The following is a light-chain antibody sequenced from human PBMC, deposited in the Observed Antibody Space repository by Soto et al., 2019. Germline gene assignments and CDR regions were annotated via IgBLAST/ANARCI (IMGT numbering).Light chain of an antibody. J-gene: IGKJ1*01. CDR2: GAS. CDR1: QSVSSNY. CDR3: QQYNDWPPWT. Sequence: DIVLTQSTGTLSLSPGERATLSCRASQSVSSNYLAWYQQRPGQAPRLLIYGASTRATGIPARFSGSGSGTEFTLTISSLQSEDFAVYYCQQYNDWPPWTFGQGTKVDIK. V-gene: IGKV3-15*01.